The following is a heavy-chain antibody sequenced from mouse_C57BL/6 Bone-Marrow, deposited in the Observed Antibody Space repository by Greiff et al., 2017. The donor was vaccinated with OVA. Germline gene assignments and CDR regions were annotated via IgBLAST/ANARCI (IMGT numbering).Heavy chain of an antibody. J-gene: IGHJ1*03. D-gene: IGHD1-1*01. CDR2: ISYDGSN. CDR3: ARRRTKTDYGSSYVYFDV. V-gene: IGHV3-6*01. Sequence: DVKLQESGPGLVKPSQSLSLTCSVTGYSITSGYYWNWIRQIPGNKLEWMGYISYDGSNNYKPSLKNRISFTRDTSYNQFFLQFNSVTTEDTATDYCARRRTKTDYGSSYVYFDVWGTGTTVTVSA. CDR1: GYSITSGYY.